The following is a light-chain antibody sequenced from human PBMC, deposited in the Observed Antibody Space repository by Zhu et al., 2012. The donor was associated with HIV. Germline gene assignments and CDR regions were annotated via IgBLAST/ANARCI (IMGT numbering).Light chain of an antibody. CDR2: KTS. CDR1: QTISRW. CDR3: QQYGT. Sequence: DIQMTQSPYTLSASIGDRVTITCRANQTISRWLAWYQQKPGKVPRLLIHKTSNLQSGVPSRFSGSGSGTEFTLTINSLQPDDSATYFCQQYGTFGQGTKGGNQ. J-gene: IGKJ1*01. V-gene: IGKV1-5*03.